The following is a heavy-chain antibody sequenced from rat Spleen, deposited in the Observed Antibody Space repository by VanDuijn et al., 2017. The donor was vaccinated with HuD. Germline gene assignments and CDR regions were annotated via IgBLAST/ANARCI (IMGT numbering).Heavy chain of an antibody. CDR2: INSAGST. V-gene: IGHV3-3*01. CDR1: VYSITSSYR. D-gene: IGHD5-1*01. Sequence: EVQLQESGPGLVKPSQSLSLTCSVTVYSITSSYRWNWIRKFPGNKLEWMGYINSAGSTNYNPSLKSRISITRDTSKNQFFLQVNSVTTEDTATYYCVRSGTGWELRYFDHWGQGVMVTVSS. J-gene: IGHJ2*01. CDR3: VRSGTGWELRYFDH.